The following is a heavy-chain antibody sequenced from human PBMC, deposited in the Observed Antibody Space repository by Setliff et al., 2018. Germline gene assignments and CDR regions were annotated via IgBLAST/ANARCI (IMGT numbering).Heavy chain of an antibody. CDR1: GFTFSSYR. Sequence: GGSLRLSCAASGFTFSSYRMHWVRQAPGKGLEWVAVIWDDGGNKYHADSVKGRFTISRGNSTSTLYLHMNSLRAEDTAVYYCARDRGGTNPWFDPWGQGTLVTVSS. CDR3: ARDRGGTNPWFDP. V-gene: IGHV3-33*08. J-gene: IGHJ5*02. CDR2: IWDDGGNK. D-gene: IGHD3-10*01.